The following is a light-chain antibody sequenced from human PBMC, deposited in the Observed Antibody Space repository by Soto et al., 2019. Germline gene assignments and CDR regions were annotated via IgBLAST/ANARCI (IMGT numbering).Light chain of an antibody. CDR3: QQHGSSPLWT. J-gene: IGKJ3*01. CDR1: QICSSSY. V-gene: IGKV3-20*01. CDR2: GAS. Sequence: ELVLTQSSGTLSLFTVERATLSCSARQICSSSYLAWYQQKPGQAPRLLIYGASSRATSIPDRFSGSGSGTDFTLTISRLEPEDFAVYYCQQHGSSPLWTCGTGPTVDIK.